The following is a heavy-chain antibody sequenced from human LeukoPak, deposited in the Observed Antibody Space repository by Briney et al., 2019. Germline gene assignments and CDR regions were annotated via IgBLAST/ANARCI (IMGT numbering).Heavy chain of an antibody. CDR3: ARGKKPWQTYYYYGMDV. CDR2: IYSGGST. CDR1: GFTFSSYW. J-gene: IGHJ6*02. Sequence: PGGSLRLSCAASGFTFSSYWMSWVRQAPGKGLEWVSVIYSGGSTYYADSVKGRFTISRDNSKNTLYLQMNSLRAEDTAVYYCARGKKPWQTYYYYGMDVWGQGTTVTVSS. D-gene: IGHD6-19*01. V-gene: IGHV3-53*01.